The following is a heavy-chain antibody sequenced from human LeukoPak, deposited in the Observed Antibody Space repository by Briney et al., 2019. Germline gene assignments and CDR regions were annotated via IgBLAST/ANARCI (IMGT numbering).Heavy chain of an antibody. CDR1: GFTFKLYW. D-gene: IGHD2-15*01. CDR2: INDDGSDT. Sequence: GGSLRLSCAASGFTFKLYWMHWVRQVPGKGPVWVSRINDDGSDTIYADSVRGRFTISRDDAKNTVYLQMNNLRAEDTAVYCVRGGPSTWSWGQGTLVTVSS. J-gene: IGHJ5*02. CDR3: RGGPSTWS. V-gene: IGHV3-74*01.